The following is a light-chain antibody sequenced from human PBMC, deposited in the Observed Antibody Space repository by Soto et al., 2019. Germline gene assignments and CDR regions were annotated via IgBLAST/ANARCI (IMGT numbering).Light chain of an antibody. Sequence: EIVLTQSPGSLSLSPGERASLSCRASQSVRSDDLAWYQQKPGQAPRLLVYGASSRATGIPDRFSDSGSGTDFTLTISGLESEDFAVYYCHHYGNSPTFGQGTKVEIK. CDR3: HHYGNSPT. CDR2: GAS. J-gene: IGKJ1*01. CDR1: QSVRSDD. V-gene: IGKV3-20*01.